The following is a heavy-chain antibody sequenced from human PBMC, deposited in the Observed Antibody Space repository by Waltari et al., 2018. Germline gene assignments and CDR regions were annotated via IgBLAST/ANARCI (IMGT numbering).Heavy chain of an antibody. J-gene: IGHJ4*02. Sequence: EVQLVESGGXLMQPGGSLXLSCTAXAFTVRRGYIPWVRQAPGKGLEGLSTGYSSGAXYYAESVTGRFTXSRXNSXXXLXLQMNNLXXXDTAXYYCAKGLVGXTTAFEYXGQGTLVTVXS. D-gene: IGHD1-26*01. V-gene: IGHV3-53*01. CDR2: GYSSGAX. CDR1: AFTVRRGY. CDR3: AKGLVGXTTAFEY.